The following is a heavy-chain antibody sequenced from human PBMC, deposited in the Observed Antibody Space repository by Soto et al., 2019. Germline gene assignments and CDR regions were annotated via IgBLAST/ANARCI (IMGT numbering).Heavy chain of an antibody. Sequence: GGSLRLSCAASGFTVSSYALSSVRQAPGKGLEWVSSISSSSSYIYYADSVKGRFTISRDNAKNSLYLQMNSLRAEHTAVYYCARDKVAGGFDYWGQGTLVTVSS. CDR2: ISSSSSYI. CDR1: GFTVSSYA. CDR3: ARDKVAGGFDY. V-gene: IGHV3-21*01. J-gene: IGHJ4*02. D-gene: IGHD6-19*01.